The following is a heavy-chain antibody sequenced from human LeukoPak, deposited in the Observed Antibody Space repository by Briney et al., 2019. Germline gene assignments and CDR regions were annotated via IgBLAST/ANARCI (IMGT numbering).Heavy chain of an antibody. D-gene: IGHD2-2*01. CDR1: GFTFSSYW. J-gene: IGHJ4*02. CDR3: ARGVQLVVPAASFDY. Sequence: GGSLRLSCAASGFTFSSYWMSWVRQAPGKGLEWVANIKQDGSEKYYVDSVKGRFTISRDNAKNSLYLQMNSLRAEDTAVYYCARGVQLVVPAASFDYWGQGTLVTVSS. V-gene: IGHV3-7*01. CDR2: IKQDGSEK.